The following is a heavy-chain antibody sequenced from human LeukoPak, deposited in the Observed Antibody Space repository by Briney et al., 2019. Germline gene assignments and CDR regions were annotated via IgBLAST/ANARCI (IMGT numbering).Heavy chain of an antibody. J-gene: IGHJ5*02. CDR1: GYSFTSYW. CDR3: ARRDSRYSSSWYLSYWFDP. V-gene: IGHV5-51*01. CDR2: FYPGDSDT. D-gene: IGHD6-13*01. Sequence: GESLKISCEGSGYSFTSYWIAWVRQMPGKGLEWMGIFYPGDSDTRYSPSFQGQVTISADKSISTAYLQWSSLKASDTAMYYCARRDSRYSSSWYLSYWFDPWGQGTLVTVSS.